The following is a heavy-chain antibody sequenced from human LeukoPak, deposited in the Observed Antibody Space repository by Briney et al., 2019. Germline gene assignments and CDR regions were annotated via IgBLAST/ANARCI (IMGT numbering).Heavy chain of an antibody. D-gene: IGHD6-6*01. J-gene: IGHJ4*02. Sequence: SETLSLTCTVSGYSISSGYYWGWIRQPPGKGLEWIGSIYHSGSTYYNPSLKSRVTISVDTSKNQFSLKLSSVTAADTAVYYCAREDLGMGSSSSQKGYWGQGTLVTVSS. CDR3: AREDLGMGSSSSQKGY. V-gene: IGHV4-38-2*02. CDR1: GYSISSGYY. CDR2: IYHSGST.